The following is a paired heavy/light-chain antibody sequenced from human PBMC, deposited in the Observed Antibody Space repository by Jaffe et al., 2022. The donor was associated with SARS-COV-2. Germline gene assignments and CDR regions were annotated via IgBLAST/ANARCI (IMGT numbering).Light chain of an antibody. V-gene: IGLV1-51*02. J-gene: IGLJ2*01. CDR3: GTWDSSLRAGV. CDR2: EDN. CDR1: RSDIGSNF. Sequence: QSVLTQPPSVSAAPGQKVTISCSGSRSDIGSNFVSWYQQLPGTAPKLLIYEDNKRPSGLPDRFFGSKSGTSATLDITGLQTGDEADYYCGTWDSSLRAGVFGGGTKVTVL.
Heavy chain of an antibody. CDR2: ISGDNANA. Sequence: QIQLVQSGAEVKKPGASVKVSCRAFGYTFTAFGFGISWVRQAPGQGLEWVGWISGDNANAHIAQNFQGRLTMTTDTSTSTAYMELKSLRSDDTAVYFCGREFCDTTRCFHPDYWGQGTLITVSS. J-gene: IGHJ4*02. CDR1: GYTFTAFG. V-gene: IGHV1-18*01. D-gene: IGHD1-26*01. CDR3: GREFCDTTRCFHPDY.